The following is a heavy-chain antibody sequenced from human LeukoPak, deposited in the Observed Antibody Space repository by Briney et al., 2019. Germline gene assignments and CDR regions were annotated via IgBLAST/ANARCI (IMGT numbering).Heavy chain of an antibody. J-gene: IGHJ5*02. CDR2: ISGSGGST. CDR3: AKDGGEMVPSNWFDP. D-gene: IGHD3-10*01. CDR1: GFTFSNYA. V-gene: IGHV3-23*01. Sequence: GGSLRLSCAASGFTFSNYAMSWVRQAPGKGLEWVSAISGSGGSTYYADSVKGRFTISRDNSKNTLYVQMNSLRAEDTAVYYCAKDGGEMVPSNWFDPWGQGTLVTVSS.